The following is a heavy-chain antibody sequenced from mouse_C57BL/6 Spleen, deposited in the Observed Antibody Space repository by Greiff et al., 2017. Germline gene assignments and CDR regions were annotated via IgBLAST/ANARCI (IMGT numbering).Heavy chain of an antibody. CDR3: ARATTAQAWFAY. Sequence: QVHVKQSGAELVKPGASVKISCKASGYAFSSYWMNWVKQRPGKGLEWIGQIYPGDGDTNYNGKFKGKATLTADKSSSTAYMQLSSLTSEDSAVYFCARATTAQAWFAYWGQGTLVTVSA. D-gene: IGHD3-2*02. J-gene: IGHJ3*01. V-gene: IGHV1-80*01. CDR2: IYPGDGDT. CDR1: GYAFSSYW.